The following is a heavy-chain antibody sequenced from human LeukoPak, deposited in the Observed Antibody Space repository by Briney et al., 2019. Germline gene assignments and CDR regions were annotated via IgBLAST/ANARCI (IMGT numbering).Heavy chain of an antibody. V-gene: IGHV1-2*02. Sequence: EASVKVSCKASGGTFSSYAISWVRQAPGQGLEWMGWINPNSGGTNYAQKFQGRVTMTRDTSISTAYMELSRLRSDDTAVYYCARFTVTTWGAFDIWGQGTMVTVSS. J-gene: IGHJ3*02. CDR3: ARFTVTTWGAFDI. CDR2: INPNSGGT. CDR1: GGTFSSYA. D-gene: IGHD4-17*01.